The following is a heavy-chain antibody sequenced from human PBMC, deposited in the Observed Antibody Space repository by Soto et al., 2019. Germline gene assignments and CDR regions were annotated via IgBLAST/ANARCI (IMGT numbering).Heavy chain of an antibody. V-gene: IGHV4-34*01. D-gene: IGHD2-15*01. CDR1: GGSFSGYY. Sequence: SETLSLTCAVYGGSFSGYYWSWIRQPPGKGLEWIGEINHSGSTNYNPSLKSRVTISVDTSKNQFSLKLSSVTAADTAVYYCARLHDVAGALYYYYGMDVWGQGTTVTVSS. CDR2: INHSGST. CDR3: ARLHDVAGALYYYYGMDV. J-gene: IGHJ6*02.